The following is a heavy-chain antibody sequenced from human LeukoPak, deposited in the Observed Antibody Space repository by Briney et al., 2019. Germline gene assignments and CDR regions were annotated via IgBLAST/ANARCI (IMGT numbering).Heavy chain of an antibody. J-gene: IGHJ3*02. CDR2: ISSSGSTI. CDR3: ARRSPDDSEYYYDSSGSPPNAFDI. D-gene: IGHD3-22*01. Sequence: GSLRLSCAASGFTFSDYYMSWIRQAPGKGLEWVSYISSSGSTIYYADSVKGRFTISRDNAKNSLYLQINSLRAEDTAVYYCARRSPDDSEYYYDSSGSPPNAFDIWGQGTMVTVSS. V-gene: IGHV3-11*01. CDR1: GFTFSDYY.